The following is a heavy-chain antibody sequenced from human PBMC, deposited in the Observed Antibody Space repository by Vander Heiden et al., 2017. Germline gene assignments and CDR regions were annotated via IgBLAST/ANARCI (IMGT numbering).Heavy chain of an antibody. Sequence: PQLQEPGPRPVKAARTLSLACTFPGWSISCSSYYWGWIRQPPGKGLEWIGSIYYSGSTYYNPSLKSRVTISVDTSKNQYSLKLSSVTAADTAVYYCARRSLAAALGWFDPWGQGTLVTVSS. CDR3: ARRSLAAALGWFDP. CDR1: GWSISCSSYY. CDR2: IYYSGST. J-gene: IGHJ5*02. D-gene: IGHD6-13*01. V-gene: IGHV4-39*01.